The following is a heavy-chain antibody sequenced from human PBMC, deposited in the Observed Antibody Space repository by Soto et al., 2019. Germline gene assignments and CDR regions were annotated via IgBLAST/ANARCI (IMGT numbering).Heavy chain of an antibody. CDR2: INPSGGNT. CDR1: GYTFTSYY. D-gene: IGHD2-15*01. CDR3: AIDQEAATLYSYYGMDV. V-gene: IGHV1-46*01. J-gene: IGHJ6*02. Sequence: ASLSVSVKAAGYTFTSYYMHWVRQAPGQWLELMGIINPSGGNTSYAHKFQGRVTITRDTSTSTVYMELSSLRSEDTAVCYFAIDQEAATLYSYYGMDVWGQGTTVTVSS.